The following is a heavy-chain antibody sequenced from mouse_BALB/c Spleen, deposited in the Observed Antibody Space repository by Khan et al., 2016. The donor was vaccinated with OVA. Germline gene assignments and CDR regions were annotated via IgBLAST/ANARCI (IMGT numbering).Heavy chain of an antibody. D-gene: IGHD2-4*01. V-gene: IGHV2-2*02. CDR2: IWSAGST. Sequence: VQLQESGPGLVAPSQSLSITCTVSGFSLDKYSIHWIRQSPGQGMEWLGVIWSAGSTDYNAAFISRMTITKDNSRSQVFFQVNSLQPNDTAIYYWARRGYDYGRGALFAYWGQGTLVTVSA. J-gene: IGHJ3*01. CDR1: GFSLDKYS. CDR3: ARRGYDYGRGALFAY.